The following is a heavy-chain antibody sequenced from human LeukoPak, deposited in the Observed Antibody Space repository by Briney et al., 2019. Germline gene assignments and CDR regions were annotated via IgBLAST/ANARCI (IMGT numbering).Heavy chain of an antibody. CDR1: GYPLTSYY. Sequence: ASVKVSCKAFGYPLTSYYMHWVRQPPGQGLEWMGIINHSGGSKSYAEEFQGRLTMTRDTSTTTVHMELSSLRSEDTAVYYCARTNYHDGSGFYDYWGQGTLVTVSS. CDR3: ARTNYHDGSGFYDY. J-gene: IGHJ4*02. V-gene: IGHV1-46*01. D-gene: IGHD3-22*01. CDR2: INHSGGSK.